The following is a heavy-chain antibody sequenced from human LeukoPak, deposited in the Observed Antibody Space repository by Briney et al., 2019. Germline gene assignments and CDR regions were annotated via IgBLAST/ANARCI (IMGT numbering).Heavy chain of an antibody. Sequence: GGSLRLSCAASRFTFSSYEVHWVRQAPGKGLEWVSYISSSGSTIYYADSVKGRFTISRDNAKNSLYLQMNSLRADDTAVYYCARDYGGSSPFDYWGQGTLVTVSS. V-gene: IGHV3-48*03. CDR2: ISSSGSTI. D-gene: IGHD4-23*01. CDR1: RFTFSSYE. CDR3: ARDYGGSSPFDY. J-gene: IGHJ4*02.